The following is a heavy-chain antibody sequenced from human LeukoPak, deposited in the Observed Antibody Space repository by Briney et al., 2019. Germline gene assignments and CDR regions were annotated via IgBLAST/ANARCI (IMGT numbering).Heavy chain of an antibody. CDR3: AKDNGDHPENAFDI. J-gene: IGHJ3*02. V-gene: IGHV3-43*02. CDR2: ISGDGGST. Sequence: GGSLRLSCAASGFTFDDYAMHWARQAPGKGLEWVSLISGDGGSTYYADSVKGRFTISRDNSKNSLYVQMNSLRTEDTALYYCAKDNGDHPENAFDIWGQGTMVTVSS. CDR1: GFTFDDYA. D-gene: IGHD4-17*01.